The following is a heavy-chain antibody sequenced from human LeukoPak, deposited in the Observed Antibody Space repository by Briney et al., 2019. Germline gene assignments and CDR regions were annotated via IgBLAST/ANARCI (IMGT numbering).Heavy chain of an antibody. CDR1: GGSMSSYY. CDR3: ARVLKGTNDFDY. V-gene: IGHV4-59*01. Sequence: SETLSLTCTVSGGSMSSYYWSWIRQPTGKGLEWIGYIYYSGSTNYNPSLKSRVTMSVDTSKNQFSLKLSAVTAADTAVYYCARVLKGTNDFDYWGQGTLVTVSS. J-gene: IGHJ4*02. CDR2: IYYSGST. D-gene: IGHD3-9*01.